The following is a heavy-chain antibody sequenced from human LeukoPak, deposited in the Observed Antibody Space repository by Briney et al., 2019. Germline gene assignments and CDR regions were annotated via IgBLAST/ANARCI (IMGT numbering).Heavy chain of an antibody. CDR2: IKQGGSET. V-gene: IGHV3-7*01. CDR1: GFTFCSYW. Sequence: GGSLRLPCAASGFTFCSYWMTWVHQARGKGLEWVANIKQGGSETYYMDSVKGRFTLSRDNAKNSLYLQMNSLRAEDTAVYYCGRNRNDYGDYVYDCWGQGTLVTVSS. J-gene: IGHJ4*02. CDR3: GRNRNDYGDYVYDC. D-gene: IGHD4-17*01.